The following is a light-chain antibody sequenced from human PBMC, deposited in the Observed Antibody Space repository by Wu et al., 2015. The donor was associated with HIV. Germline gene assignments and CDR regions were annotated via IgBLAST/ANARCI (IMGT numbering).Light chain of an antibody. CDR3: QQYGSSPLWS. J-gene: IGKJ2*04. CDR2: GAS. Sequence: EIMLTQSPGTLSLSPGERAILSCRASQSVSSNYLAWYQQKPGQAPKLLIHGASSRATGIPDRFSGSGSGTDFTLTISRLEPEDYAVYYCQQYGSSPLWSFGQGTKLEIK. V-gene: IGKV3-20*01. CDR1: QSVSSNY.